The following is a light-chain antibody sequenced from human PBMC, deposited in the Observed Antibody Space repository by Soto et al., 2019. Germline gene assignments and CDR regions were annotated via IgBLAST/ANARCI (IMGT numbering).Light chain of an antibody. J-gene: IGLJ3*02. CDR1: SIDVDAYNY. V-gene: IGLV2-8*01. CDR2: EVT. Sequence: QSVLTQPPSASGSPGPSVTISCTGTSIDVDAYNYVSWYQQHAGKAPKLVIYEVTKRPSALPDRFSGSKSANTASLTVSGLQAEDEADYYCSSFATINTWVFGGGTKLTVL. CDR3: SSFATINTWV.